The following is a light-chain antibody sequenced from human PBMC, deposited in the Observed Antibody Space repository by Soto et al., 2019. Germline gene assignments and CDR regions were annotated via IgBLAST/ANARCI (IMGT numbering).Light chain of an antibody. CDR3: QQYGSSPWT. J-gene: IGKJ1*01. CDR2: GAS. CDR1: QTIRSNY. Sequence: ETVLTQSPGTLSLSPGERATLSCRASQTIRSNYLAWYRQTPGQAPKLLIYGASNRATGIADRFRGSGSGTDFPLIISRLEHEDFALYYCQQYGSSPWTFGQGSKVEIK. V-gene: IGKV3-20*01.